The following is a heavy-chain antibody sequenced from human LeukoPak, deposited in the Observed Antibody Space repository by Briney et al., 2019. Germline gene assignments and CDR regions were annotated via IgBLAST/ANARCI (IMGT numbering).Heavy chain of an antibody. D-gene: IGHD6-13*01. CDR3: ARDADSSSWSMYYYYGMDV. Sequence: GGSLRLSCAASGVTLSTYAMSWARQAPGKGLEWVSSISSSRSYIYYADSVKGRFTISRDNAQNSLYLQMSSLRAEDTAVYYCARDADSSSWSMYYYYGMDVWGQGTTVTVSS. CDR1: GVTLSTYA. J-gene: IGHJ6*02. V-gene: IGHV3-21*01. CDR2: ISSSRSYI.